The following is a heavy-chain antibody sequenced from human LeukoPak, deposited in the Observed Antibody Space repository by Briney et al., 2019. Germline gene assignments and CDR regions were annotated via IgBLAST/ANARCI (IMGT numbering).Heavy chain of an antibody. CDR3: ARDVGTALVTGDY. CDR2: INHSGST. CDR1: GGSFSGYY. J-gene: IGHJ4*02. V-gene: IGHV4-34*01. D-gene: IGHD5-18*01. Sequence: SETLSLTCAVYGGSFSGYYWSWIRQPPGKGLEWIGEINHSGSTNYNPSLKSRVTISVDTSKNRFSLKLISVTAADTAVYYCARDVGTALVTGDYWGQGTLVTVSS.